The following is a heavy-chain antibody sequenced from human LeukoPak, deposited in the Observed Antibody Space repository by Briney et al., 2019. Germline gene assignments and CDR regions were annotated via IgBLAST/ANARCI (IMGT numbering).Heavy chain of an antibody. Sequence: SETLSLTCAVYGGSFSGYYWSWIRQPPGKGLEWIGEINHSGSTNYNPSLKSRVTISVDTSKNQFSLKLSSVTAADTAVYYCARFSSFGLSDYWGQGTLVTVS. CDR2: INHSGST. J-gene: IGHJ4*02. V-gene: IGHV4-34*01. D-gene: IGHD2-15*01. CDR1: GGSFSGYY. CDR3: ARFSSFGLSDY.